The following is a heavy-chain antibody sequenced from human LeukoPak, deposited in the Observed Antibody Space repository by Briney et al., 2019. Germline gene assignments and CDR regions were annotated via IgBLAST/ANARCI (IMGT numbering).Heavy chain of an antibody. J-gene: IGHJ4*02. D-gene: IGHD3-10*01. CDR1: GFTFSSYA. CDR3: ARAMVRGVIIPFDY. Sequence: PGGSLRLSCAASGFTFSSYAMSWVRQAPGKGLEWVSAISGSGGSTYYADSVKGRFTISRDNSKNTLYLQMNSLRAEDTAVYYCARAMVRGVIIPFDYWGRGPLVTVSS. CDR2: ISGSGGST. V-gene: IGHV3-23*01.